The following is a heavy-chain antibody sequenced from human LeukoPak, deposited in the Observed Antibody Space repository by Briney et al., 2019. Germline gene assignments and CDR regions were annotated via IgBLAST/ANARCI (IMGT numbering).Heavy chain of an antibody. CDR2: IKQDGSEK. CDR3: ARERITMVRGVITNWFDP. D-gene: IGHD3-10*01. CDR1: GFTFSGYW. V-gene: IGHV3-7*01. Sequence: GGSLRLSCTASGFTFSGYWMSWVRQAPGKGLEWVANIKQDGSEKYYVDSVKGRFTISRDNAKNSLYLQMNSLRAEDTAMYYCARERITMVRGVITNWFDPWGQGTLVTVSS. J-gene: IGHJ5*02.